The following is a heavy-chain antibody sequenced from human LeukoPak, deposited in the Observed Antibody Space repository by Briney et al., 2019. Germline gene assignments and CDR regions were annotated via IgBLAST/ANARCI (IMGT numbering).Heavy chain of an antibody. J-gene: IGHJ3*02. CDR1: GFTFSRSW. CDR2: IKEDGRKI. CDR3: AKDRYSGSYYLRFGAFDI. D-gene: IGHD1-26*01. Sequence: GGSLRLSCVGSGFTFSRSWMTWVRQAPGKGLEWVANIKEDGRKIYYADSVKGRFTISRDNAKNSVYLQMNSLRAEDTAVYYCAKDRYSGSYYLRFGAFDIWGQGTMVTVSS. V-gene: IGHV3-7*03.